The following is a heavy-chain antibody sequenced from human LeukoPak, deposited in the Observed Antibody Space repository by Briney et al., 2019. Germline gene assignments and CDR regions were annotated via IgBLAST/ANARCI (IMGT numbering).Heavy chain of an antibody. V-gene: IGHV1-69*06. J-gene: IGHJ3*02. Sequence: SVKVSCKASGGTFSSYAISWVRQAPGQGLEWMGGIIPIFGTANYAQKFQGRVTITADKSTSTAYMELSSLRPEDTAVYYCARALGYCSGGSCPTAIDIWGQGTMVTVSS. CDR2: IIPIFGTA. D-gene: IGHD2-15*01. CDR1: GGTFSSYA. CDR3: ARALGYCSGGSCPTAIDI.